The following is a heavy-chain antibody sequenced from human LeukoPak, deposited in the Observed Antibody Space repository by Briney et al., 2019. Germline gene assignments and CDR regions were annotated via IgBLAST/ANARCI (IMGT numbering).Heavy chain of an antibody. CDR1: GGSITHSY. Sequence: SETLSLTCTVSGGSITHSYWSWIRHSAGTGMKWIGRIHATGTTNYNPSFKSLVSMSLDMPTSQFSLTLSAVTVADTATYYCARIFDRDVWGQGALVTVSP. CDR2: IHATGTT. CDR3: ARIFDRDV. J-gene: IGHJ3*01. V-gene: IGHV4-4*07. D-gene: IGHD3-22*01.